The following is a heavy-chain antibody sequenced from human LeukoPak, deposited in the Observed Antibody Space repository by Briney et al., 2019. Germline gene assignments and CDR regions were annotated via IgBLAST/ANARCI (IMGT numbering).Heavy chain of an antibody. CDR1: GFTFTSYS. CDR2: ISGGGGST. V-gene: IGHV3-23*01. CDR3: AKDDGTYYYDSSGYYPFDY. Sequence: PGGSLRLSCAASGFTFTSYSMNWVRQAPGKGLEWVSTISGGGGSTYYADSVKGRFTISRDNSKNTLYLQMNSLRAEDTAVYYCAKDDGTYYYDSSGYYPFDYWGQGTLVTVSS. J-gene: IGHJ4*02. D-gene: IGHD3-22*01.